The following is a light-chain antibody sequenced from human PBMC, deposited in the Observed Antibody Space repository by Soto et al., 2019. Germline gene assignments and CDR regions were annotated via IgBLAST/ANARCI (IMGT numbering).Light chain of an antibody. CDR1: RSDIGAYDH. V-gene: IGLV2-14*01. J-gene: IGLJ1*01. CDR3: ISSAVSRSYV. Sequence: QSVLTQPGSGSGSPGQSMTISCSGTRSDIGAYDHVAWFQQFPGKTPKLVIYSVSNRPSGVSYRFSGSKSGNTASLTISGLQADDEADYYCISSAVSRSYVFGPGTKGTVL. CDR2: SVS.